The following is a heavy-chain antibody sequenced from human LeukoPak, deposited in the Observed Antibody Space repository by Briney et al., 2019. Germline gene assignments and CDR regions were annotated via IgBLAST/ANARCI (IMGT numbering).Heavy chain of an antibody. Sequence: GASVKISCKASGYTFTSCDINWVRQPTGQGLEWMGWMNHNSGNTGYAHKFQGRVTMTRNTSISTAYMELSSLRSEDTAVYYCARGPQGTVYYDFWSGYYTANPNYFDYWGQGTLVTVSS. V-gene: IGHV1-8*01. CDR1: GYTFTSCD. J-gene: IGHJ4*02. CDR3: ARGPQGTVYYDFWSGYYTANPNYFDY. D-gene: IGHD3-3*01. CDR2: MNHNSGNT.